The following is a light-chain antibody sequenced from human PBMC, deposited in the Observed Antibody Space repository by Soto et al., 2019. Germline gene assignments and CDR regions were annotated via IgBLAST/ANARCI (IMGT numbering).Light chain of an antibody. CDR3: QQYDTWPRT. CDR1: QSVRDS. J-gene: IGKJ1*01. Sequence: ETVMTQSPATLSVSPGERATLSCSASQSVRDSLSWYQQKPGQAPRLLIYGASTRATGVPARFSGSGSGTEFTLTISSLQPEDFAIYFCQQYDTWPRTFGQGTKVEIK. V-gene: IGKV3-15*01. CDR2: GAS.